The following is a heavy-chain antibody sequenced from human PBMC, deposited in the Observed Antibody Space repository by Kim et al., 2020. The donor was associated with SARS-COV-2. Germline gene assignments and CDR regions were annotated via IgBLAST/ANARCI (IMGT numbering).Heavy chain of an antibody. J-gene: IGHJ6*02. D-gene: IGHD3-22*01. CDR3: ARDRLGSGYRYYYYYGMDV. Sequence: GRFTISRDNAKNSLYLQMNSLRDEDTAVYYCARDRLGSGYRYYYYYGMDVWGQGTTVTVSS. V-gene: IGHV3-48*02.